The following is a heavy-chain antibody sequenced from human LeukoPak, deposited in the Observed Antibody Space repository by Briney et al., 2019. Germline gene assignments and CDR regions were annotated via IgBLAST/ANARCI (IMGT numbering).Heavy chain of an antibody. Sequence: AGGSLRLSCAASGFTFTSYAMSWVRQAPGKGLEWVSAISGSGGSTYYADSVKGRFTISRDNSKNTLYLQMNSLRAEDTAVYYCAKDRASSQSPKYGMDVWGKGTTVTVSS. J-gene: IGHJ6*04. CDR1: GFTFTSYA. CDR2: ISGSGGST. V-gene: IGHV3-23*01. D-gene: IGHD6-13*01. CDR3: AKDRASSQSPKYGMDV.